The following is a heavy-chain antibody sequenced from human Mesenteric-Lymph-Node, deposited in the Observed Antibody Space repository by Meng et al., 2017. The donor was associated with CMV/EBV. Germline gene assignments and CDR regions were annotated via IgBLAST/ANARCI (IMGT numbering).Heavy chain of an antibody. CDR3: ARPGSALGGLQGGLDF. D-gene: IGHD3-10*01. J-gene: IGHJ6*02. CDR2: IYSGDQT. Sequence: GESLKISCVVSGFAVSPNSMTWVRQAPGKGLEWVSVIYSGDQTFYADSVRGRFTVSRDYSKNTLYLQMNNLRVEDTAVYYCARPGSALGGLQGGLDFWGQGTTVTVSS. CDR1: GFAVSPNS. V-gene: IGHV3-53*01.